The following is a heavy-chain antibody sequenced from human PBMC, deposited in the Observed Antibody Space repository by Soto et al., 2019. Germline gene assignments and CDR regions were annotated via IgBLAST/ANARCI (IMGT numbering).Heavy chain of an antibody. CDR3: ARVRQYSGSYYSHYYYGMDV. V-gene: IGHV3-74*01. CDR1: GFTFSSHW. Sequence: HPGGSLRLSCAASGFTFSSHWMHWVRQAPGKGLVWVSRINSDGSSTSYADSVKGRFTISRDNAKNTLYLQMNSLRAEDTAVYYCARVRQYSGSYYSHYYYGMDVWGQGTTVTVSS. J-gene: IGHJ6*02. D-gene: IGHD1-26*01. CDR2: INSDGSST.